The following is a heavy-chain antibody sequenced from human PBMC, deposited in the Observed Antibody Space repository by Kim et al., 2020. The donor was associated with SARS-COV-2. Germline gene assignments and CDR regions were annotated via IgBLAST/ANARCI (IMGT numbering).Heavy chain of an antibody. V-gene: IGHV1-8*01. CDR2: MNPNSGNT. CDR3: ARQARGYDSSGYYFGY. D-gene: IGHD3-22*01. Sequence: ASVKVSCKASGYTFTSYDINWVRQATGQGLEWMGWMNPNSGNTGYAQKFQGRVTMTRNTSISTAYLELSSLISEDTAVYYCARQARGYDSSGYYFGYWGQGTLVTVSS. CDR1: GYTFTSYD. J-gene: IGHJ4*02.